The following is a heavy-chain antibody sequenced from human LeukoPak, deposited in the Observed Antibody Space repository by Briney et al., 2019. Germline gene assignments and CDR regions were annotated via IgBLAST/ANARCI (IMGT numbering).Heavy chain of an antibody. V-gene: IGHV4-59*08. CDR1: GGSISSYY. CDR3: ARLSPPPTPRYWFDP. CDR2: IYYSGST. Sequence: PSETLSLTCTVSGGSISSYYWSWIRQPPGKGLEWTGYIYYSGSTNYNPSLKSRVTISVDTSKNQFSLKLSSVTAADTAVYYCARLSPPPTPRYWFDPWGQGTLVTVSS. J-gene: IGHJ5*02.